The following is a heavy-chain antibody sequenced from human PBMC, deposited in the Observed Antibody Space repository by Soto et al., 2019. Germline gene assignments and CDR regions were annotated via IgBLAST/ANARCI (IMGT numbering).Heavy chain of an antibody. CDR1: GFTFSSYG. Sequence: QVQLVESGGGVFQPGRSLRLSCAASGFTFSSYGMHWVRQAPGKGLEWVAVISNDGSNKYYVDSVKGRFTISRDNSKNTLYLQMNSPRAEDTAVYYCAKGPRDSSGWYSGAFDHWAQGTLVTVSS. J-gene: IGHJ4*02. D-gene: IGHD6-19*01. CDR2: ISNDGSNK. V-gene: IGHV3-30*18. CDR3: AKGPRDSSGWYSGAFDH.